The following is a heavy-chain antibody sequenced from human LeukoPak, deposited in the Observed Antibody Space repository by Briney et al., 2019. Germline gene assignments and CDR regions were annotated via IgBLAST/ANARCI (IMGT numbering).Heavy chain of an antibody. Sequence: GGSLRLSFAASGFTFSSYAMSWVRQAPGKGLEWVSAISGSGGSRYYADSVKGRFTISRDNSKNTLYLQMNSLRAEDTAVYYCAKRASEQWLGYWGQGTLVTVSS. D-gene: IGHD6-19*01. CDR1: GFTFSSYA. CDR3: AKRASEQWLGY. V-gene: IGHV3-23*01. J-gene: IGHJ4*02. CDR2: ISGSGGSR.